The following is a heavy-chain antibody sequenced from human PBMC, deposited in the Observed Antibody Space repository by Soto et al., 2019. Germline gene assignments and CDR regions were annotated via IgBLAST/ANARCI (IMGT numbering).Heavy chain of an antibody. D-gene: IGHD1-1*01. V-gene: IGHV5-51*01. CDR2: IYPGDSDT. Sequence: EMQLVQSGPEVKKPGESLKISCEASGYIFTSYWIAWVRQMPGKGLEWMGIIYPGDSDTRYSPSFQGQVTISADKSISTVYLQWSSLKASDTAMYYCARFAWKFYKTGDVWGQGTTVIVSS. CDR3: ARFAWKFYKTGDV. J-gene: IGHJ6*02. CDR1: GYIFTSYW.